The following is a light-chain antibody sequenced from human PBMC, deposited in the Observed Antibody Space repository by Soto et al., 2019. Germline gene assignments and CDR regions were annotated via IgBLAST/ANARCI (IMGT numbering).Light chain of an antibody. CDR3: QQYATYSPEWT. CDR1: QSIGTW. V-gene: IGKV1-5*01. Sequence: DLHMTPSPSTLCASLLSSFPVNLRSIQSIGTWLAWYQQKPGTAPKLLIDGASSLETGVSSRFSGSGSGTKFTLTITSLHPDDFATYYCQQYATYSPEWTFGGGTKVDNK. J-gene: IGKJ4*02. CDR2: GAS.